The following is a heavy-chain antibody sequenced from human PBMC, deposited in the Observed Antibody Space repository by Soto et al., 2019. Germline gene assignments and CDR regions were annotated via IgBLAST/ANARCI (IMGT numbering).Heavy chain of an antibody. CDR2: IYRTGST. CDR1: GGSFTSNNW. Sequence: SETLSLTCAVSGGSFTSNNWWTWVRQPPGQGLEWIGEIYRTGSTNYNPSLKSRVTISLDKSENQFSLKVTSLTAADTAVYYCARINPLMEVVILWGQGTLVTVSS. CDR3: ARINPLMEVVIL. V-gene: IGHV4-4*02. D-gene: IGHD3-22*01. J-gene: IGHJ4*02.